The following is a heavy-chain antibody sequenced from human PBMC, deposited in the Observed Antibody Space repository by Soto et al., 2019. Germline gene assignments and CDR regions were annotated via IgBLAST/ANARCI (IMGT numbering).Heavy chain of an antibody. CDR1: GFTFTSYA. Sequence: EVQLLESGGGLVQPGGSLRLSCAASGFTFTSYAMNWVRLAPGKGLEWVSAISGTGYNTYYADSVKGRFTISRDNTTNALYLQMNSLRAEDTAVYYCAKAGFSSSWSPTYFDYWGQGTLVTVSS. D-gene: IGHD6-13*01. V-gene: IGHV3-23*01. CDR2: ISGTGYNT. J-gene: IGHJ4*02. CDR3: AKAGFSSSWSPTYFDY.